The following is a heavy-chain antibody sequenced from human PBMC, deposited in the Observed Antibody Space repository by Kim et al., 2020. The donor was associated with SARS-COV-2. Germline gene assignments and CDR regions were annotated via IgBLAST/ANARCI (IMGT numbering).Heavy chain of an antibody. CDR2: TYYRAKWYN. V-gene: IGHV6-1*01. CDR1: GVSVSSNSAA. Sequence: SETLSLTCAISGVSVSSNSAAWNWTRQSPSRGLEWLGRTYYRAKWYNDYAVPVKSRITINPDTSKNQFSLQLNSVTPEDTALYYCARDHGGYVDYWGQGTRVTVSS. J-gene: IGHJ4*02. CDR3: ARDHGGYVDY. D-gene: IGHD2-15*01.